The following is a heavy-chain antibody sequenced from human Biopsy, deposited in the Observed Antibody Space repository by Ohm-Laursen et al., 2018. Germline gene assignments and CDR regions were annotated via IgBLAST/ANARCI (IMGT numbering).Heavy chain of an antibody. Sequence: SVKVSCNVSGYTLTDLSMHWVRQAPGKGLEWMGGFAPENGKTIYAQKFQGRVTMTEDTSTDTAYMELSNLRSEDTAVYYCAGDINNWNVDYWGQGTLVIVSS. CDR3: AGDINNWNVDY. V-gene: IGHV1-24*01. CDR1: GYTLTDLS. D-gene: IGHD1-20*01. CDR2: FAPENGKT. J-gene: IGHJ4*02.